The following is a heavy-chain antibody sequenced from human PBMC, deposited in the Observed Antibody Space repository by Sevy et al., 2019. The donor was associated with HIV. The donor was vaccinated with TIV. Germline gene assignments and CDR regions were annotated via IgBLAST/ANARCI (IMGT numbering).Heavy chain of an antibody. V-gene: IGHV1-2*06. CDR3: ARKSILTGYVYSMDV. Sequence: ASVKVSCKASGYTFTGYYMHWVRQAPGQGLEWMGRINPNSGGTNYAQKFQGRVTMTRDTSISTAYMELSRLRSDDTAVYYCARKSILTGYVYSMDVWGQGTTVTVSS. D-gene: IGHD3-9*01. J-gene: IGHJ6*02. CDR2: INPNSGGT. CDR1: GYTFTGYY.